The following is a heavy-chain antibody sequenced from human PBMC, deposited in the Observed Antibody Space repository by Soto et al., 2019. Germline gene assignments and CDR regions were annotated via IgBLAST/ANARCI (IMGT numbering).Heavy chain of an antibody. CDR1: GYTFTGYY. V-gene: IGHV1-2*02. D-gene: IGHD5-12*01. CDR3: ARDLGSGYDFDY. Sequence: ASVKVSCKASGYTFTGYYMHWVRQAPGQGLEWMGWINPNSGGTNYAQKFQGRVTMTRDTSISTAYMELSRLRSDDTDVYYCARDLGSGYDFDYWGQGTLVTVSS. CDR2: INPNSGGT. J-gene: IGHJ4*02.